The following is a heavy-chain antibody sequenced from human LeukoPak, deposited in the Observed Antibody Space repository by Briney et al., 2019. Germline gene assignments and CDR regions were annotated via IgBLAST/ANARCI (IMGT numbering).Heavy chain of an antibody. J-gene: IGHJ3*02. Sequence: GGSLRLSCAASGFTFSSYGMHWVRQAPGKGLEWVAVISYDGSNKYYADSVKGRFTISRDNSKNTLYLQMNSLRAEDTAVYYCAKSGSGAFDIWGQGTMVTVSS. V-gene: IGHV3-30*18. CDR1: GFTFSSYG. CDR3: AKSGSGAFDI. CDR2: ISYDGSNK. D-gene: IGHD3-22*01.